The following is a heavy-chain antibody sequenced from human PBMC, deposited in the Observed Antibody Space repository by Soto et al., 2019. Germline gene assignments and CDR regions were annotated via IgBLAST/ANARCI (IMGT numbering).Heavy chain of an antibody. CDR3: ARVGATNDYYYYGMDV. CDR1: GYTFTSYD. V-gene: IGHV1-8*01. Sequence: GASVKVSCKASGYTFTSYDINWVRQATGQGLEWMGWMNPNSGNTGYAQKFQGRVTMTRNTSISTAYMELSSLRSEDTAVYYCARVGATNDYYYYGMDVWGQGTTVTVSS. D-gene: IGHD1-26*01. J-gene: IGHJ6*02. CDR2: MNPNSGNT.